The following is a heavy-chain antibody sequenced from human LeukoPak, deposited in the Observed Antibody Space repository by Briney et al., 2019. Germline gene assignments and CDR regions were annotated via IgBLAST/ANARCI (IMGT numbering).Heavy chain of an antibody. CDR1: GYTFTGYY. J-gene: IGHJ5*02. CDR3: ARDYYGSEPFDP. CDR2: INPNSGGT. V-gene: IGHV1-2*02. D-gene: IGHD3-10*01. Sequence: ASVKVSCKASGYTFTGYYMHWVRQAPGQGLEWMGWINPNSGGTNYAQKFQGRVTMTRDTSISTAYMELSSLRSEDTAVYYCARDYYGSEPFDPWGQGTLVTVSS.